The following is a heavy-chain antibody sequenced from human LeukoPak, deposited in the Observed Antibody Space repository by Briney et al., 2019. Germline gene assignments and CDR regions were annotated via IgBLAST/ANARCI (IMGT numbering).Heavy chain of an antibody. V-gene: IGHV1-8*01. CDR1: GYTFTSYD. D-gene: IGHD3-3*01. CDR2: MNPNSGNT. CDR3: AREGTYYDFWSGYYQNRLLDY. J-gene: IGHJ4*02. Sequence: GASVKVSCKASGYTFTSYDINWLRQATGQRLEWMGWMNPNSGNTGYAQKFQGRVTMTRNTSISTAYMELSSLRSEDTAVYYCAREGTYYDFWSGYYQNRLLDYWGQGTLVTGSS.